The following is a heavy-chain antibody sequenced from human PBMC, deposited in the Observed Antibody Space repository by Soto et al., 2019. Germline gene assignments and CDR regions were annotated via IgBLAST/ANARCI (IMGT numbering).Heavy chain of an antibody. J-gene: IGHJ4*02. CDR2: IWYDGSNK. V-gene: IGHV3-33*01. D-gene: IGHD3-3*01. Sequence: GGSLRLSCAASGFTFSSYGMHWVRQAPGKGLEWVAVIWYDGSNKYYADSVKGRITISRDNSKNTLYLQMNSLRAEETEVYYCARSSYDFWSGYSYYFDYWGQGTLVTVSS. CDR1: GFTFSSYG. CDR3: ARSSYDFWSGYSYYFDY.